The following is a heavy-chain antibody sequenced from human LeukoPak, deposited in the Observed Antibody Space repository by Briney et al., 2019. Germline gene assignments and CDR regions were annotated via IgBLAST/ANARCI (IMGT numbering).Heavy chain of an antibody. CDR3: ARAIRNSSSSFDY. Sequence: PGGSLRLSCAASGFTFSSYSMNWVRQAPGKGLEWVSSISSSSSYIYYADSVKGRFTISRDNAKNSLYLQMNRLRAEDTAVYYCARAIRNSSSSFDYWGQGTLVTVSS. D-gene: IGHD6-6*01. V-gene: IGHV3-21*01. CDR1: GFTFSSYS. CDR2: ISSSSSYI. J-gene: IGHJ4*02.